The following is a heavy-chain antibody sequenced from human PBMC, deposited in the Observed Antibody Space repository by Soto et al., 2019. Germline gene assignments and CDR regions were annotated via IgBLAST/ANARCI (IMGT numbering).Heavy chain of an antibody. J-gene: IGHJ5*02. Sequence: PSETLSLTCTVSGGSISSYYWSWIRQPPGKGLEWIGYIYYSGSTNYNPSLKSRVTISVDTSKNQFSLKLSSVTAADTAVYYCARQEEYTIFGPWFDPWGQGTLVTVSS. V-gene: IGHV4-59*08. CDR3: ARQEEYTIFGPWFDP. D-gene: IGHD3-3*01. CDR1: GGSISSYY. CDR2: IYYSGST.